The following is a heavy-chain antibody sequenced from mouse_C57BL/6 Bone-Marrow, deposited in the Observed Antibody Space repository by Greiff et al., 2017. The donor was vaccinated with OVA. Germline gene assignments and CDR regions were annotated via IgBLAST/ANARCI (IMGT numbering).Heavy chain of an antibody. J-gene: IGHJ2*01. Sequence: VQLNQPGAEQSKPGASVKMSCKASGYTFTSYWITWVKQRPGQGLEWIGDIYPGSGSTNYNEKFKSKATLTVDTSSSTAYMQLSSLTSEDSAVYYCARSWNYFDYWGQGTTLTVSS. CDR1: GYTFTSYW. CDR3: ARSWNYFDY. CDR2: IYPGSGST. V-gene: IGHV1-55*01.